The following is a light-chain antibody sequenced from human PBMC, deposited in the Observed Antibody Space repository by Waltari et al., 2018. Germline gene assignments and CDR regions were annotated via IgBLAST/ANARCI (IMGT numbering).Light chain of an antibody. CDR1: QSVSSY. J-gene: IGKJ4*01. CDR3: QKYSSSPLT. Sequence: ILTPSPATLSLSPGESANLSCRASQSVSSYLAWYQQKPGQAPRLLIYGASSRATGIPDRFSGSGSGTEFTLTISSLEPEDFAVYYCQKYSSSPLTFGGGTKVEIK. CDR2: GAS. V-gene: IGKV3-20*01.